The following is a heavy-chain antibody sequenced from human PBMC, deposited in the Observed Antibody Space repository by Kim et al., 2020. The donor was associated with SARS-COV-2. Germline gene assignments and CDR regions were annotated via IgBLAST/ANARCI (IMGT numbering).Heavy chain of an antibody. D-gene: IGHD2-2*01. CDR2: ISFTSYTV. V-gene: IGHV3-48*03. J-gene: IGHJ5*02. CDR1: GFTFSDYE. CDR3: ARHVQGRYDR. Sequence: GGSLRLSCVASGFTFSDYEMNWARQAPGEGLKWVAHISFTSYTVFYADSVRGRFTISRDNTRNSLYLQMDSLRTDDTAVYYCARHVQGRYDRWGRGTRVTVSS.